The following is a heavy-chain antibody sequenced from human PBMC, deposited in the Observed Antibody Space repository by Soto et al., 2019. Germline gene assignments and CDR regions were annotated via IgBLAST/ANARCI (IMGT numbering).Heavy chain of an antibody. V-gene: IGHV3-23*01. CDR3: AKDRWSIAARKFDP. J-gene: IGHJ5*02. CDR1: GGTYMKYA. Sequence: GGSLRLSCAVSGGTYMKYAMSWVRQAPGKGLEWVPGINGGGGRTYYADSVKGRFSIPRDNSKNTLYLQMNSLRAEDTAVYYCAKDRWSIAARKFDPWGQGTLVTVSS. D-gene: IGHD6-6*01. CDR2: INGGGGRT.